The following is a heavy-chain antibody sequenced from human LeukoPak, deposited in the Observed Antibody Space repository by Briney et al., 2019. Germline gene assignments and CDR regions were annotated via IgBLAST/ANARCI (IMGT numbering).Heavy chain of an antibody. Sequence: GGSLRLSCAASGFTFSSYAMSWVRQAPGKGLEWVSAISGSGGSTYYADSVKGRFTISRDNSKNTLYRQMNSLRAEDTAVYYCAKCGSSTSCFNFQHRGQGTLVTVSS. J-gene: IGHJ1*01. CDR1: GFTFSSYA. CDR3: AKCGSSTSCFNFQH. D-gene: IGHD2-2*01. V-gene: IGHV3-23*01. CDR2: ISGSGGST.